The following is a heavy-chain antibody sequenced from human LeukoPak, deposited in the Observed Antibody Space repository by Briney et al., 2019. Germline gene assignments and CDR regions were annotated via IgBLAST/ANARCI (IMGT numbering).Heavy chain of an antibody. CDR2: IKEDGSER. D-gene: IGHD2-8*01. J-gene: IGHJ4*02. V-gene: IGHV3-7*03. CDR1: AFIFSGHW. Sequence: PGGSLRLSCEGSAFIFSGHWMNWVRQTPGKGLEWVASIKEDGSERQYVDSVKGRFSISRDNTKGSLFLQLNSLRAEDTAVYYCTTVGRVKVYAMVGDYWGQGTLVTVSS. CDR3: TTVGRVKVYAMVGDY.